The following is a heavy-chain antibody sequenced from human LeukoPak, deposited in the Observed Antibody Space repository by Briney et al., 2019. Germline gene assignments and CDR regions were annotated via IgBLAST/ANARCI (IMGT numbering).Heavy chain of an antibody. CDR1: GFTVSSNY. Sequence: GGSLRLSCAASGFTVSSNYMSWVRQAAGKGLEWVSVIYSGGSTYYAHPVKGRFTISRDNSKNTLYLQMNSLRAEDTAVYYCARGDWNDGLDYWGQGTLVTVSS. D-gene: IGHD1-1*01. V-gene: IGHV3-53*01. CDR3: ARGDWNDGLDY. CDR2: IYSGGST. J-gene: IGHJ4*02.